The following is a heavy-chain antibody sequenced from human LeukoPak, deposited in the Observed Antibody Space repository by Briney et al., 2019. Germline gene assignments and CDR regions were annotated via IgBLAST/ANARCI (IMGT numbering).Heavy chain of an antibody. CDR1: GYAFTSYD. D-gene: IGHD2/OR15-2a*01. J-gene: IGHJ3*02. V-gene: IGHV1-8*03. CDR3: ARRMRGDAFDI. CDR2: MNPNSGNT. Sequence: GASVKVSCKASGYAFTSYDINWVRQATGQGLEWMGWMNPNSGNTGYAQKFQGRVTITRNTSISTAYMELSSLRSEDTAVYYCARRMRGDAFDIWGQGTMVTVSS.